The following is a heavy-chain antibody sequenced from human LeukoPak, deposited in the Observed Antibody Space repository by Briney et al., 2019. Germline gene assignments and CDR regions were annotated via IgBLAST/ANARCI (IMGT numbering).Heavy chain of an antibody. CDR2: ISYDGSAE. D-gene: IGHD6-13*01. CDR3: AKELTRGSSWYEDY. Sequence: GRSLRLSCAASGFTFSYYGMHWVRQAPGKGLEWVAVISYDGSAEYYADSVKGRFAIYRDNPRNTLYLQMNSLRPEDTAVYYCAKELTRGSSWYEDYWGQGTLVTVSS. V-gene: IGHV3-30*18. CDR1: GFTFSYYG. J-gene: IGHJ4*02.